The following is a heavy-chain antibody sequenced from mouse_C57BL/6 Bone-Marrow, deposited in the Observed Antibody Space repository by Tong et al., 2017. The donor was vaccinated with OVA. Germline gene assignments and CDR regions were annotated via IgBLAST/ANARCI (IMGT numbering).Heavy chain of an antibody. CDR3: APIGTTAAMDY. CDR2: ISDGGSYT. Sequence: EVQLQESGGGLVKPGGSLKLSCAASGFTFSDYYMYWVRQTPEKRLEWVATISDGGSYTYYPDSVKGRFTISRDNAKNNLYLQMSSLKSEDTAMYYCAPIGTTAAMDYWGQGTTLTVSS. J-gene: IGHJ2*01. CDR1: GFTFSDYY. D-gene: IGHD2-14*01. V-gene: IGHV5-4*02.